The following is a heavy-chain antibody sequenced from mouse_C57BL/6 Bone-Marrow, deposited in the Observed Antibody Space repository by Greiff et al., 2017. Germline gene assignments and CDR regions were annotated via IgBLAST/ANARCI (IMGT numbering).Heavy chain of an antibody. CDR1: GFNIKDYY. V-gene: IGHV14-1*01. D-gene: IGHD2-3*01. CDR3: TTSRWLLRGGYFDV. CDR2: IDPEDGDT. J-gene: IGHJ1*03. Sequence: VQLQQSGAELVRPGASVKLSCTASGFNIKDYYMHWVKQRPEQGLEWIGRIDPEDGDTEYAPKFQGKATMTADTSSNTAYLQLSSLTSEDTAVYYCTTSRWLLRGGYFDVWGTGTTVTVSS.